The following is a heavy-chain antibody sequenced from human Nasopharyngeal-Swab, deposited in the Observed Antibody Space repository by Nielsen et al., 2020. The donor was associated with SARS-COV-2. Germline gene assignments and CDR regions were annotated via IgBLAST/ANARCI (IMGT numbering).Heavy chain of an antibody. CDR1: GASIISTYY. CDR2: IYYSGST. CDR3: ARDPTRTTVTTSGDDY. V-gene: IGHV4-39*07. Sequence: GSLRLSCTVSGASIISTYYWGWIRQPPGTGLEWIGSIYYSGSTYYNPSLESRVTISVDTSKNQFSLELRSVTAADTAVYYCARDPTRTTVTTSGDDYWGQGTLVTVSS. D-gene: IGHD4-17*01. J-gene: IGHJ4*02.